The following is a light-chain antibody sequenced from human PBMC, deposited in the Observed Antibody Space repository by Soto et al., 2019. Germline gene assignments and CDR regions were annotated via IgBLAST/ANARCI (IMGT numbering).Light chain of an antibody. V-gene: IGKV3-11*01. CDR1: QNISNY. CDR3: QQRRNWPLT. J-gene: IGKJ5*01. CDR2: DVS. Sequence: IVLTQSPATLALSPVRRATLSCRASQNISNYLIWYQQKPGQAPRLLIYDVSNRAAGIPARFSGSGSGTDFTLTISSLEPEDFALYYCQQRRNWPLTFGQGTRLEIK.